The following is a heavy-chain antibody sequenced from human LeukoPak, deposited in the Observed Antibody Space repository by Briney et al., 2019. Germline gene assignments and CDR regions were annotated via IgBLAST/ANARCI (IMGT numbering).Heavy chain of an antibody. D-gene: IGHD2-15*01. Sequence: SETLSLTCTVSGGSISSYYWSWIRQPPGKGLEWIGYIYYSGSTNYNPSLKSRVTISVDTSKNQFSLKLSSVTAADTAVYYCATYCSGGSCYGYGGQGTLVTVSS. CDR3: ATYCSGGSCYGY. V-gene: IGHV4-59*01. J-gene: IGHJ4*02. CDR2: IYYSGST. CDR1: GGSISSYY.